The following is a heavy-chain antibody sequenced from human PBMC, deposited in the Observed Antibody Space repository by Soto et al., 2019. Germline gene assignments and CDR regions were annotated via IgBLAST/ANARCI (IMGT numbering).Heavy chain of an antibody. D-gene: IGHD5-12*01. V-gene: IGHV4-61*01. Sequence: PSETLSLTCTVSGGSVSSGSYYWSWIRQPPGKGLEWIGYIYYSGSTNYNPSLKSRVTISVDTSKNQFSLKLSSVTAADTAVYYCARDSALAWLQLLGYFDYWGQGTLVTVSS. CDR3: ARDSALAWLQLLGYFDY. CDR2: IYYSGST. J-gene: IGHJ4*02. CDR1: GGSVSSGSYY.